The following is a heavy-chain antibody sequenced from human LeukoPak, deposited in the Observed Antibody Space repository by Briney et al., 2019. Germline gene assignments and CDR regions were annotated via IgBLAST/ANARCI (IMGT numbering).Heavy chain of an antibody. CDR2: ITSSGTT. Sequence: PSQTLSLTCTISGGSISSGSYYWSWIRQPAGKGLEWIGRITSSGTTTYNPSLNSRVTISVDTSKNQFSLKLSSVTAADTAVYYCASHSSGWYGVFDYWGQGTLVTVSS. CDR3: ASHSSGWYGVFDY. J-gene: IGHJ4*02. CDR1: GGSISSGSYY. D-gene: IGHD6-19*01. V-gene: IGHV4-61*02.